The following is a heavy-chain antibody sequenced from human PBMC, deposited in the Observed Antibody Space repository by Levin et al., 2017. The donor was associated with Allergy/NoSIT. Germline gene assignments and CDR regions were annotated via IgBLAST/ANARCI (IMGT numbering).Heavy chain of an antibody. CDR3: ARDQYYYGSGSYALDY. V-gene: IGHV3-33*01. D-gene: IGHD3-10*01. CDR1: GFTFSSYG. J-gene: IGHJ4*02. Sequence: GGSLRLSCAASGFTFSSYGMHWVRQAPGKGLEWVAVIWYDGSNKYYADSVKGRFTISRDNSKNTLYLQMNSLRAEDTAVYYCARDQYYYGSGSYALDYWGQGTLVTVS. CDR2: IWYDGSNK.